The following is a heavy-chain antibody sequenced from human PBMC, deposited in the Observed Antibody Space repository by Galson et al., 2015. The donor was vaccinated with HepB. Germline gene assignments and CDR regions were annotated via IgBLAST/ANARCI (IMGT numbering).Heavy chain of an antibody. CDR2: FDPEDGET. CDR1: GYTLTEIS. D-gene: IGHD1-1*01. CDR3: ATRFLEPNGYDAFDI. Sequence: SVKVSCKVSGYTLTEISMHWVRQAPGKGLEWMGGFDPEDGETIYAQKFQGRVTMTEDTSTDTAYMELSSLRSEDTAVYYCATRFLEPNGYDAFDIWGQGTTVTVSS. J-gene: IGHJ3*02. V-gene: IGHV1-24*01.